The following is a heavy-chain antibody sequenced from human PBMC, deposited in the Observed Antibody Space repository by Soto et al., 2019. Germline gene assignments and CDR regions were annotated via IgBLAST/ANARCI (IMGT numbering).Heavy chain of an antibody. CDR2: IYWDDDE. CDR3: AHRGFFAEGHPNWFDP. V-gene: IGHV2-5*02. J-gene: IGHJ5*02. CDR1: GFSLTARGVA. D-gene: IGHD3-3*01. Sequence: QITLKESGPTLVKPTQTLTLTCTFSGFSLTARGVAVGWIRQPPGKALEWLAFIYWDDDERYNPSLKSRLTINKDTSRNQVVMTMTNMDHVDTATYYCAHRGFFAEGHPNWFDPWGQGALVTVSS.